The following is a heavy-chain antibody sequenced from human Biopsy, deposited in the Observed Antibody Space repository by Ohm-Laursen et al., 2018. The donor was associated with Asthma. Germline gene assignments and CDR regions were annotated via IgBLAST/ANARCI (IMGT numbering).Heavy chain of an antibody. CDR2: INKSGQV. CDR1: GGSISSNFYY. D-gene: IGHD1-26*01. V-gene: IGHV4-39*01. J-gene: IGHJ3*01. CDR3: ARQKLVAAEGPFEV. Sequence: SDTLSLTCTVSGGSISSNFYYWGWIRQPPGKGLEWNGNINKSGQVYYNLSLKSRVTISVDTSKNQFSLQLRSVTAADTAVYYCARQKLVAAEGPFEVWGQGTMVTVSS.